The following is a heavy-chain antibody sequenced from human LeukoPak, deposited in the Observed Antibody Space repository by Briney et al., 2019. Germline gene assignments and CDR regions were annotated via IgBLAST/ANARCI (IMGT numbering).Heavy chain of an antibody. CDR2: ISYDGGNK. Sequence: GGSLRLSCAASGFTFSNYAMHWVRQAPGKGLEWVAIISYDGGNKYYADSVKGRFTISRDNSKNTLYLQMNSLRAEDTAVYYCARDGHDYVDYFFDYWGQGTLVTVSS. CDR1: GFTFSNYA. CDR3: ARDGHDYVDYFFDY. D-gene: IGHD4-17*01. J-gene: IGHJ4*02. V-gene: IGHV3-30-3*01.